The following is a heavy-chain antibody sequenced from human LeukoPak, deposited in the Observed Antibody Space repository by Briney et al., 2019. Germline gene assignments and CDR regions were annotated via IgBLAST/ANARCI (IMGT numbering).Heavy chain of an antibody. CDR2: IFPIVGTA. Sequence: GASLKLSCKASGGTFSSYAISCVRQTPGQGLEWMVRIFPIVGTANYARKSRGRVTITTDESTSTAYLELSSLRSEATAVYYCAREERRGGKATPDFDYWGQGTLVTVSS. CDR1: GGTFSSYA. D-gene: IGHD2-15*01. V-gene: IGHV1-69*05. J-gene: IGHJ4*02. CDR3: AREERRGGKATPDFDY.